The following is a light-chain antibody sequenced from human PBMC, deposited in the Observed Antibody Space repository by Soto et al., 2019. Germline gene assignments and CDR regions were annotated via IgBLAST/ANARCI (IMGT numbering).Light chain of an antibody. V-gene: IGLV2-14*01. J-gene: IGLJ1*01. CDR2: QVT. CDR1: GSDIAGYNY. CDR3: SSFTSTTSIYV. Sequence: QSVLAQPASVSGSPGQSITISCTGTGSDIAGYNYVSWFQQHPGKAPKLMMYQVTIRPSGVSNRFSGAKSGNTASLTISGLQAEDEAEYYCSSFTSTTSIYVFGNGTKVTV.